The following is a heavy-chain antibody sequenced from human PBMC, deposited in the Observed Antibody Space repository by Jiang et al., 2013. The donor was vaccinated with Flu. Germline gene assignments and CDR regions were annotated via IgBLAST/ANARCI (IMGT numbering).Heavy chain of an antibody. V-gene: IGHV4-59*01. CDR3: ARDASWESYRYEFDP. CDR2: KYYTGASNY. CDR1: TGSISGYY. Sequence: GSGLVKPSETLSLTCIVSTGSISGYYWSWIRQPPGRGLEWIGYKYYTGASNYNYNPSLKSRVTMSLDTSKNQFSLKLTSVTAADTAVYYCARDASWESYRYEFDPWGQGTLVTVSS. J-gene: IGHJ5*02. D-gene: IGHD3-16*02.